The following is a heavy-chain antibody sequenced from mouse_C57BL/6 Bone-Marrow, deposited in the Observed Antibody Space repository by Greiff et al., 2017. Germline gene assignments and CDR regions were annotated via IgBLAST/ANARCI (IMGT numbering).Heavy chain of an antibody. CDR2: ISNGGGST. Sequence: EVKLMESGGGLVQPGGSLKLSCAASGFTFSDYYMYWVRQTPEKRLEWVAYISNGGGSTYYPDTVKGRFTISRDNAKNTLYLQMSRLKSEATAMYYCARPDYYGSRFYAMDYWGQGTSVTVSS. CDR3: ARPDYYGSRFYAMDY. CDR1: GFTFSDYY. V-gene: IGHV5-12*01. D-gene: IGHD1-1*01. J-gene: IGHJ4*01.